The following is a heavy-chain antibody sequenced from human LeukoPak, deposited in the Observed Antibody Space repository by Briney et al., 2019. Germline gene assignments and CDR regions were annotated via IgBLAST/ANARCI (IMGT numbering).Heavy chain of an antibody. CDR1: GFTFSNAW. CDR3: TADEDSGWYSFVH. CDR2: IKSKTDGGTT. Sequence: GGSLRLSCGASGFTFSNAWMNWVRQAPGKGLEWVGRIKSKTDGGTTDYAGPVKGRFTMSRDDSKNTLFLQMNSLKTEDTAVYYCTADEDSGWYSFVHWGQGTLVTVSS. J-gene: IGHJ4*02. D-gene: IGHD6-19*01. V-gene: IGHV3-15*07.